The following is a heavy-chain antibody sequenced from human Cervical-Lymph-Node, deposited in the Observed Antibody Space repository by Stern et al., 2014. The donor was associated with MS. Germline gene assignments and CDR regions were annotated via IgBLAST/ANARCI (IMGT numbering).Heavy chain of an antibody. CDR1: GFTFSSYS. CDR3: ARDAKTYYYGSGSHNDY. Sequence: EVQLVESGGGLVKPGGSLRLSCAASGFTFSSYSMNWVRPAPGKGLEWVSSISSSSSYIYYADSGEGRFTISRDNAKNSLYLQMNSLRAEDTAVYYCARDAKTYYYGSGSHNDYWGQGTLVTVSS. D-gene: IGHD3-10*01. V-gene: IGHV3-21*01. CDR2: ISSSSSYI. J-gene: IGHJ4*02.